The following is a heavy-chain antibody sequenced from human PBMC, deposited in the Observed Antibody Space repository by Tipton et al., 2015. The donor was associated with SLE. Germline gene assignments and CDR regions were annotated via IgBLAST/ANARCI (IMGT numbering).Heavy chain of an antibody. Sequence: LRLSCTVPGGSISSSSYYWGWIRQPPGKGLEWIGSIYYSGSTYYNPSLKSRVTISVDTPKNQFSLKLSSVTAADTAVYYCARARGLYSSSSYGDYWGQGTLVTVSS. CDR3: ARARGLYSSSSYGDY. V-gene: IGHV4-39*07. D-gene: IGHD6-6*01. CDR1: GGSISSSSYY. CDR2: IYYSGST. J-gene: IGHJ4*02.